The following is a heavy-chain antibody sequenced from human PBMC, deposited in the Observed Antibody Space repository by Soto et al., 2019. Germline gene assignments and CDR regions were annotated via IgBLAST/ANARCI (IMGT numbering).Heavy chain of an antibody. CDR2: IHSSGNT. V-gene: IGHV4-4*07. J-gene: IGHJ6*02. CDR1: GGSISHYF. Sequence: QVQLQESGPGLVKPSETLSLVCTVSGGSISHYFWGWVRQPAGKGLEWIGRIHSSGNTRYNSSLDRRVTMSMDTSKNQFSLRLTSVTAADTAAYFCAREWSRAYGLDVWGQGTTVTVSS. CDR3: AREWSRAYGLDV. D-gene: IGHD3-16*01.